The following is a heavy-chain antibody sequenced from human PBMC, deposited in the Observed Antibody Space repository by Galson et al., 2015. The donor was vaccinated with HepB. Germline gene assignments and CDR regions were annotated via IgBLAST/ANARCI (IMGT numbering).Heavy chain of an antibody. J-gene: IGHJ6*02. Sequence: SLRLSCAASGFTFSSHAMSWVRQAPGKGLEWVSIISTSGVNTYYTDSVKGRFTISRDNSKNTLYLQMNSLRAEDTAVYYCAKGLGGATDYSYCMDVWGQGTLVTVSS. D-gene: IGHD1-26*01. V-gene: IGHV3-23*01. CDR1: GFTFSSHA. CDR3: AKGLGGATDYSYCMDV. CDR2: ISTSGVNT.